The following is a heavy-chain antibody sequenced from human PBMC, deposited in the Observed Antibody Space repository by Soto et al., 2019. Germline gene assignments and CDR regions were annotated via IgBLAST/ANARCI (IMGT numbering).Heavy chain of an antibody. CDR2: IKSKTDGGTR. J-gene: IGHJ4*02. D-gene: IGHD4-17*01. Sequence: GVSLRLSFAASGFTFSNAWMNWVRQAPGKGLEWVGRIKSKTDGGTRDYAAPVKGRFNISRDDSKNTLYLQMNSLKTEDTAVYYCTTHFTVTQLDEYFDYWGQGTLVTVSS. V-gene: IGHV3-15*07. CDR3: TTHFTVTQLDEYFDY. CDR1: GFTFSNAW.